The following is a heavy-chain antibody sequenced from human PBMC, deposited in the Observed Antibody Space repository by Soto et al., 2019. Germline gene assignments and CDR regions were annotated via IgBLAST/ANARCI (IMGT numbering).Heavy chain of an antibody. D-gene: IGHD2-2*01. CDR3: ARWASSTSLMRTYYFDY. J-gene: IGHJ4*02. CDR2: INPNSGGT. CDR1: GYTFTGYY. V-gene: IGHV1-2*02. Sequence: ASVKVSCKASGYTFTGYYMHWVRQAPGQGLEWMGWINPNSGGTNYAQKFQGRVTMTRDTSISTAYMELSRLRSDDTAVYYCARWASSTSLMRTYYFDYWGQGTLVTVS.